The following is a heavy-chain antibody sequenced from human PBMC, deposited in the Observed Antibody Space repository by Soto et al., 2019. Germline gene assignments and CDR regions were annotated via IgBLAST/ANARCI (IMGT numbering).Heavy chain of an antibody. CDR2: INRDGSST. CDR3: AREYYDFWSGYRGPVYYYYGMDV. Sequence: GGSLRLSCAASGFTFSSYWMSWVRQAPGKGLEWVSSINRDGSSTNYADSVKGRFTISRDNAKNTLYLQMNSLRAEDTAVYYCAREYYDFWSGYRGPVYYYYGMDVWGQGTTVTVSS. CDR1: GFTFSSYW. V-gene: IGHV3-74*01. D-gene: IGHD3-3*01. J-gene: IGHJ6*02.